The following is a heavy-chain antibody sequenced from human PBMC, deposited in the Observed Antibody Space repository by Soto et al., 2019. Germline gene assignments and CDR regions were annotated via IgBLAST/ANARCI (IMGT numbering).Heavy chain of an antibody. J-gene: IGHJ4*02. CDR1: GFSFHTYA. D-gene: IGHD3-16*01. V-gene: IGHV3-23*01. CDR3: AKDLRDWGFFDY. CDR2: LSGGGGST. Sequence: VQLLESGGGLVQPGGSLRLSCAASGFSFHTYAMGWVRQAPGKGLEWVSSLSGGGGSTNYADSVKGRFTISRDNSKDTLYLQMNNLRAEDTAMYYCAKDLRDWGFFDYWGLGTLVTVSS.